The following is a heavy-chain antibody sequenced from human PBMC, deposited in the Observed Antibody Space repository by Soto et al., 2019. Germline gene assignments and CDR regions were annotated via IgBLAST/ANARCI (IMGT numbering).Heavy chain of an antibody. Sequence: PGGSLRLSCAASGFTFSSYSMNCVRQAPGKGLEWVSSIISSSSFIYLSESVKGRFTISRDNAKNSLYLQMNSLRAEDTAVYYCARDDCSSTSCYNYYYGMDVWGQGTTVTVSS. CDR2: IISSSSFI. CDR3: ARDDCSSTSCYNYYYGMDV. D-gene: IGHD2-2*02. J-gene: IGHJ6*02. V-gene: IGHV3-21*01. CDR1: GFTFSSYS.